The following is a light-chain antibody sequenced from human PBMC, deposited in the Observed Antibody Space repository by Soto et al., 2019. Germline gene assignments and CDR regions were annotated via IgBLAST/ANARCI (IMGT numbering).Light chain of an antibody. J-gene: IGKJ1*01. CDR3: QQYYNWRPR. V-gene: IGKV3-15*01. CDR2: GAS. CDR1: QSVSSN. Sequence: IVMTQSPATLSVSPGERATLSCRASQSVSSNLAWYQQKPGQPPRLLIYGASTRATGVPARFSGSGSGTEFTLTISRLQSEDFAVYHCQQYYNWRPRFGQGTKVDI.